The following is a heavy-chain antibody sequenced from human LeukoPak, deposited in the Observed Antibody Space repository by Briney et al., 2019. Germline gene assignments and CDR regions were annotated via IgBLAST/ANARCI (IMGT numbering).Heavy chain of an antibody. V-gene: IGHV1-2*02. Sequence: GASVKVSCKASGYTFTGYYMHWVRQAPGQGLEWMGWINPNSGGTNYAQKFQGRVTMTRDTSISTAYMELSRLRSDDTAVYYCSTSIAAAPSDWYFDLWSRGTLVTVSS. J-gene: IGHJ2*01. CDR1: GYTFTGYY. D-gene: IGHD6-13*01. CDR2: INPNSGGT. CDR3: STSIAAAPSDWYFDL.